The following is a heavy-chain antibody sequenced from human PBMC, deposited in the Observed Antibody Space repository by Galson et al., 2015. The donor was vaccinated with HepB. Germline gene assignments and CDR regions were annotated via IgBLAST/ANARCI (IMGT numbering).Heavy chain of an antibody. CDR2: ISSSSSTI. J-gene: IGHJ4*02. D-gene: IGHD1-26*01. CDR3: ARTRRSKWELHADFDY. Sequence: SLRLSCAASGFTFSSYSMNWVRQAPGKGLEWVSYISSSSSTIYYADSVKGRFTISRDNAKNSLYLQMNSLRDEDTAVYYCARTRRSKWELHADFDYWGQGTLVTVSS. CDR1: GFTFSSYS. V-gene: IGHV3-48*02.